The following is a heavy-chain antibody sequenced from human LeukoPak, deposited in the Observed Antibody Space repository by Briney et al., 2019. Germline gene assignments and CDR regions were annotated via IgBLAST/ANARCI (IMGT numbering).Heavy chain of an antibody. CDR1: GFTFNSYG. Sequence: PGGSLRLSCAASGFTFNSYGMHWVRQAPGKGLEWVAVISYDGSNKYYADSVKGRFTISRDNAKNSVSLQMNSLRAEDTAVYYCARIYLKMVSASWGQGTLVTVSS. CDR2: ISYDGSNK. D-gene: IGHD2-8*01. V-gene: IGHV3-30*03. CDR3: ARIYLKMVSAS. J-gene: IGHJ5*02.